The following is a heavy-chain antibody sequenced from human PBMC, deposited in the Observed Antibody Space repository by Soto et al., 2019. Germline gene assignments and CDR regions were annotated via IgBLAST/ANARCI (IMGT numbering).Heavy chain of an antibody. V-gene: IGHV1-18*01. CDR1: GYTFSNFG. Sequence: QVQLVQSGAEVKKPGASVKVSCKASGYTFSNFGISWVRQAPGQGLEWLGWISTDNGNTQYAQKFQGRVTMTADTAATTAYMELRSLRSDDTAVYYCTRDAKYYDILTGYFVNDYWGQGTLVTVSS. CDR2: ISTDNGNT. CDR3: TRDAKYYDILTGYFVNDY. J-gene: IGHJ4*02. D-gene: IGHD3-9*01.